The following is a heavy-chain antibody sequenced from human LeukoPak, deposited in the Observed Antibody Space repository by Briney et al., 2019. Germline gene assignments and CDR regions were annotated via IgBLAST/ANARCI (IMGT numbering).Heavy chain of an antibody. D-gene: IGHD6-13*01. CDR2: IYYSGST. J-gene: IGHJ4*02. V-gene: IGHV4-59*08. CDR1: GGSISSYY. CDR3: ASAPYSSRWEHFDY. Sequence: SETLSLTCTVSGGSISSYYWTWLRQPPGTGLEWIGYIYYSGSTNYNPSLKSRVTMSVDTSKNQFSLKLSSVTAADTAVCFCASAPYSSRWEHFDYWGQGALVTVSS.